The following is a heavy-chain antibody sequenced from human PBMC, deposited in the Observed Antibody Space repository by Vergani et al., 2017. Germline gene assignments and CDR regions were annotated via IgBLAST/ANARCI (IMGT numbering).Heavy chain of an antibody. CDR3: ARGEGYCSSTSCYAHDAFDI. CDR1: GYTFTSYD. Sequence: QVQLQESGAEVKKPGASVKVSCKASGYTFTSYDINWVRQATGQGLEWMGWMNPNSGGTNYAQKFQGWVTMTRDTSISTAYMELSRLRSDDTAVYYCARGEGYCSSTSCYAHDAFDIWGQGTMVTVSS. V-gene: IGHV1-2*04. J-gene: IGHJ3*02. CDR2: MNPNSGGT. D-gene: IGHD2-2*01.